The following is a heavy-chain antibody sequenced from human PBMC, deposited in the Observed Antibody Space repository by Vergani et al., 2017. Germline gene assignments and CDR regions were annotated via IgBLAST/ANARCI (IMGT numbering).Heavy chain of an antibody. CDR1: GYTFAGYN. V-gene: IGHV1-2*02. CDR2: INPNSGGT. J-gene: IGHJ4*02. CDR3: ARGPKGYSSGWYLVD. D-gene: IGHD6-19*01. Sequence: QVQLVQSGAEVKKPGASVKVSCKASGYTFAGYNIHWVRQAPGQGLELRGWINPNSGGTNYAQKFQGRVTMTRDTSISTAYMELSRLRSDDTAVYYCARGPKGYSSGWYLVDWGQGTLVTVSS.